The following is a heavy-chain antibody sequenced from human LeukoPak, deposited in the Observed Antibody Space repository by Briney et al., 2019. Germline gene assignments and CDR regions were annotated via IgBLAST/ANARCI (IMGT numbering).Heavy chain of an antibody. CDR2: IYPGDSDT. D-gene: IGHD3-22*01. Sequence: PGESLKISCKGSGYSFTSYWIGWVRQMPGKGLEWMGIIYPGDSDTRYSPSFQGQVPISADKSISTAYLQWSSLKASDTAMYYCARPYYDSSGYYSGFDPWGQGTLVTVSS. J-gene: IGHJ5*02. V-gene: IGHV5-51*01. CDR1: GYSFTSYW. CDR3: ARPYYDSSGYYSGFDP.